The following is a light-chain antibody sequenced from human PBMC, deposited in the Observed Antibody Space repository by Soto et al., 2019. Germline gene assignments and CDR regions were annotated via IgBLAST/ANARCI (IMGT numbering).Light chain of an antibody. CDR1: ENINQT. Sequence: ETVMALPQAPLSVSPGAGATPSCRSTENINQTLAWYQQKPGNAPRLLIHGASYRATSIPDRFSGRGSGTEFTLAISRLQSEDFAVYYCQQYNTWPLTFGGGTKVEIK. CDR3: QQYNTWPLT. J-gene: IGKJ4*01. V-gene: IGKV3-15*01. CDR2: GAS.